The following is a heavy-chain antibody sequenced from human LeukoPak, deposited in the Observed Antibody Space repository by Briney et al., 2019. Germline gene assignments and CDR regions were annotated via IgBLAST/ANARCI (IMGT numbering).Heavy chain of an antibody. CDR2: IYYSGSS. CDR3: ARHRSGWLQSSFDY. J-gene: IGHJ4*02. D-gene: IGHD5-24*01. CDR1: GGSFSGYD. V-gene: IGHV4-34*01. Sequence: TSETLSLTCAVYGGSFSGYDWSWTRQPPGKGLEWIGSIYYSGSSFDNPALKSRVTISVDTSKNQFSLKLSSVTAADTAVYYCARHRSGWLQSSFDYWGQGTLVTVSS.